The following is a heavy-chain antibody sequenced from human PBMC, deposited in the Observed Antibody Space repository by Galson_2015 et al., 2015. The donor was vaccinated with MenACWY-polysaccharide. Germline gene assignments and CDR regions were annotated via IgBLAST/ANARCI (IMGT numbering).Heavy chain of an antibody. CDR2: LSGSGGSS. CDR3: AKGEGYYYDSSGYYPFDS. V-gene: IGHV3-23*01. CDR1: GFTFSNYA. D-gene: IGHD3-22*01. J-gene: IGHJ4*02. Sequence: SLRLSCAASGFTFSNYAMNWVRQAPGKGLEWVSALSGSGGSSYYADSVKGRFTISRDNSKNTLHLQMNSLRAEDTAVYYCAKGEGYYYDSSGYYPFDSWGQGTLVTVPS.